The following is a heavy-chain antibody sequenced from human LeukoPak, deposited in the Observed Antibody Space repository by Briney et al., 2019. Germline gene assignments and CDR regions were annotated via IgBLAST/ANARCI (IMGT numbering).Heavy chain of an antibody. Sequence: GGSLRLSCAASGFTFSTYSMNWVRQAPGKGLEWVSAISGSGGSTYYADSVKGRFTISRDNSKNTLYLQMNSLRAEDTAVYYCAEEDSGSFDYWGQGTLVTVSS. CDR3: AEEDSGSFDY. D-gene: IGHD1-26*01. V-gene: IGHV3-23*01. CDR2: ISGSGGST. J-gene: IGHJ4*02. CDR1: GFTFSTYS.